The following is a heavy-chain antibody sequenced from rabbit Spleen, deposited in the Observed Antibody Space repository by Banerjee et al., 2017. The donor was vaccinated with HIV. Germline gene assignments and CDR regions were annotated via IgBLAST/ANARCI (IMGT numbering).Heavy chain of an antibody. CDR1: GVSFISNYY. J-gene: IGHJ6*01. CDR2: IYTDCGVT. D-gene: IGHD4-1*01. V-gene: IGHV1S40*01. Sequence: QSLEESGGDLVKPGASLTLTCTASGVSFISNYYMCWVRQAPGKGLEWIACIYTDCGVTYYARWAKGRFTVSKTSSTTVTLRMTSLTAADTATYFCARSDVGWGYSTYGMDLWGPGTLVTV. CDR3: ARSDVGWGYSTYGMDL.